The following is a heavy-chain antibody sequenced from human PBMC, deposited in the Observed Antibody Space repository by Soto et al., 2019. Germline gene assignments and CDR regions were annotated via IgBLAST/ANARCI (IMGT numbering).Heavy chain of an antibody. CDR1: GFTFSDYA. CDR3: AKGGRQWLVTSDFNY. Sequence: VQLVESGGGVVQPGRSLRLSCAASGFTFSDYAMHWVRQAPGKGLEWVAVVSHDGRNRHYADSVKGRFPISRDSSKNTVSLQMTSLRAEDTAVYYCAKGGRQWLVTSDFNYWGQGPLVTVSS. J-gene: IGHJ4*02. CDR2: VSHDGRNR. D-gene: IGHD6-19*01. V-gene: IGHV3-30*18.